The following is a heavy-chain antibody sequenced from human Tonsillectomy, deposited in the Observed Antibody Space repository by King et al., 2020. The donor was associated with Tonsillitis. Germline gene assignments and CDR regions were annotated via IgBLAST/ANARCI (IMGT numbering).Heavy chain of an antibody. V-gene: IGHV2-5*01. CDR2: IYWNDDK. CDR3: ANQRGCNPRSWAFDI. J-gene: IGHJ3*02. D-gene: IGHD4-23*01. CDR1: GFSLSTSGVG. Sequence: TLKESGPTLVKPTQTLTLTCTFSGFSLSTSGVGVGWIRQPPGKALEWLALIYWNDDKRYSPSLKSRLTITKDTSKNQVVLTMTNMDPVDTATYYCANQRGCNPRSWAFDIWGQGTMVTVSS.